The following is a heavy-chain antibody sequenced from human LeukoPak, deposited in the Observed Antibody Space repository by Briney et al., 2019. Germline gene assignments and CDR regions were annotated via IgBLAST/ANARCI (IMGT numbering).Heavy chain of an antibody. D-gene: IGHD3-3*01. CDR1: GFTFTNYW. V-gene: IGHV3-7*01. CDR2: IKQDRSEK. CDR3: ARLREIPVFGVVTKSTSYFDY. J-gene: IGHJ4*02. Sequence: PGGSLRLSCAASGFTFTNYWMSWVRQAPGKGLELVANIKQDRSEKYYVGSVKGRFTISRDNAKNSLYLQMNSLRAEDTAVYYCARLREIPVFGVVTKSTSYFDYWGQGTLVTVSS.